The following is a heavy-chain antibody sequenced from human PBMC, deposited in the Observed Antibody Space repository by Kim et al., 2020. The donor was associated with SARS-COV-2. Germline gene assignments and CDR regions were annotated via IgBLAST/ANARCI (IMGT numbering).Heavy chain of an antibody. V-gene: IGHV4-34*01. CDR3: ARGRITFGGVIVRGGNFQH. Sequence: SETLSLTCAVYGGSFSGYYWSWIRQPPGKGLEWIGEINHSGSTNYNPSLKSRVTISVDTSKNQFSLKLSSVTAADTAVYYCARGRITFGGVIVRGGNFQHWGQGTLVTVSS. CDR1: GGSFSGYY. CDR2: INHSGST. J-gene: IGHJ1*01. D-gene: IGHD3-16*02.